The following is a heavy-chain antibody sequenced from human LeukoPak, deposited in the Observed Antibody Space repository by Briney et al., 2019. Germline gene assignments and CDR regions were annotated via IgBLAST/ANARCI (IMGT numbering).Heavy chain of an antibody. CDR3: ASEGSGYPMRLDY. V-gene: IGHV3-30*01. J-gene: IGHJ4*02. CDR2: ISYDGSNK. Sequence: GGSLRLSCAASGFTFSSYAMHWVRQAPGKGLEWVAVISYDGSNKYCADSVKGRFTISRDNSKNTLYLQMNSLRAEDTAVYYCASEGSGYPMRLDYWGQGTLVTVSS. CDR1: GFTFSSYA. D-gene: IGHD5-12*01.